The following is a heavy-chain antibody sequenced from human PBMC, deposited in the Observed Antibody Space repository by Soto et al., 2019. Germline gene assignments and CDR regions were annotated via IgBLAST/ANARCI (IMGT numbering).Heavy chain of an antibody. Sequence: QVQLVESGGGVIQPGTSLSLSCGSSGFTFRSFGMYWVRQAPGTGLEWVAVVSYGGNHKYYADSVKGRFTVSRDNAKNMLYLQMNSVRGEDTAVYYCAKDVGQQLVLNYGVDVWGQGTTVTVS. D-gene: IGHD6-13*01. CDR3: AKDVGQQLVLNYGVDV. V-gene: IGHV3-30*18. CDR2: VSYGGNHK. J-gene: IGHJ6*02. CDR1: GFTFRSFG.